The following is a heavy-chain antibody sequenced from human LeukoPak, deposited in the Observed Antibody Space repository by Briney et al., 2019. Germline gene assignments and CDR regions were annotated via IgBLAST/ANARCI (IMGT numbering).Heavy chain of an antibody. J-gene: IGHJ6*02. Sequence: SETLSPTCTVSGGSISSYYWSWIRQPPGKGLEWIGYIYYSGSTNYNPSLKSRVTISVDTSKNQFSLKLSSVTAADTAVYYCARDQNILTGYYVYYYYGMDVWGQGTTVTVSS. CDR2: IYYSGST. D-gene: IGHD3-9*01. V-gene: IGHV4-59*01. CDR3: ARDQNILTGYYVYYYYGMDV. CDR1: GGSISSYY.